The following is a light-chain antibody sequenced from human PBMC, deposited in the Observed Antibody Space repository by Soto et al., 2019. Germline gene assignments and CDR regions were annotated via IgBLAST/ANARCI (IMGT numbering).Light chain of an antibody. CDR1: QSIERY. Sequence: DIQMTQSPSSLSASVGDRVTITCRASQSIERYLNWYQQKSGKAPKFLMYATSHLQSGVPSRFRGSGSGTEFTLTISGLQPEDFCAYYCQQTYTVPYTFGQGTKLEIE. J-gene: IGKJ2*01. CDR3: QQTYTVPYT. CDR2: ATS. V-gene: IGKV1-39*01.